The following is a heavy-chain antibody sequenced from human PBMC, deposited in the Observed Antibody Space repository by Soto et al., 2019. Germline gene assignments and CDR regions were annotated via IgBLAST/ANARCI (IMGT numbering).Heavy chain of an antibody. CDR3: ASPAVAGFYEYDY. D-gene: IGHD6-19*01. Sequence: SVKVSCKPSGYPLTDLYIHWVRQAPGQGLEWMGGIIPIFGTANYAQKFQGRVTITADESTSTAYMQLSSLRSEDTAVYYCASPAVAGFYEYDYWGQGTLVTVSS. CDR1: GYPLTDLY. V-gene: IGHV1-69*13. CDR2: IIPIFGTA. J-gene: IGHJ4*02.